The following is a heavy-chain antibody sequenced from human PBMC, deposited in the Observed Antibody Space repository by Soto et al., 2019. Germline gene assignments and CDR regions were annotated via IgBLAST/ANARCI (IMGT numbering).Heavy chain of an antibody. D-gene: IGHD6-19*01. CDR2: IYYSGST. V-gene: IGHV4-59*08. J-gene: IGHJ4*02. CDR3: ARLISSGWYAY. Sequence: SETLSLTCTVSGGSISSYYWSWIRQPPGKGLEWIGYIYYSGSTNYNPSLKSRVTISVDTSKNQFSLKLSSVTAADTAVYYCARLISSGWYAYWGQGTLVTVSS. CDR1: GGSISSYY.